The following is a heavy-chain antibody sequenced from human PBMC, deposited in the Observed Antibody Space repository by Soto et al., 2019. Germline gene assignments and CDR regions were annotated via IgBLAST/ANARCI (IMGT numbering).Heavy chain of an antibody. CDR3: ARDVTSSSSGSYGMDV. D-gene: IGHD6-6*01. CDR1: GYTFTSYY. V-gene: IGHV1-46*01. J-gene: IGHJ6*02. CDR2: INPSGGST. Sequence: ASVKVSCKASGYTFTSYYMHWVRQAPGQGLEWMGIINPSGGSTSYAQKFQGRVTMTRDTSTSTVYMELSSLRSEDTAVYYCARDVTSSSSGSYGMDVWGQGTTVTVSS.